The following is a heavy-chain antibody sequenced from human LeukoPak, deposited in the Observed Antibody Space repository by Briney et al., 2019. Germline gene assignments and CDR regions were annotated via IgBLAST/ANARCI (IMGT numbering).Heavy chain of an antibody. CDR2: ISSRSSYI. D-gene: IGHD3-22*01. V-gene: IGHV3-21*01. J-gene: IGHJ4*02. CDR1: GFTFSTYT. CDR3: ARAHYYDSSGLDF. Sequence: PGGSLRLSCAASGFTFSTYTMNWVRQAPGKGLEWVSSISSRSSYIYYADSVKGRFTISRDNAKNSLYLQMNSLRAEDTAVYYCARAHYYDSSGLDFWGQGTLVTVSS.